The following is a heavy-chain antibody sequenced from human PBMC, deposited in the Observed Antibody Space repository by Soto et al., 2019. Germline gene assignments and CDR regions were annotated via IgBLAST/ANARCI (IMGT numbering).Heavy chain of an antibody. CDR1: VFTFSSYA. J-gene: IGHJ4*02. CDR2: ISGSGGST. V-gene: IGHV3-23*01. Sequence: GGSLRLSCSASVFTFSSYAMSWVRQAPGKGLEWVSAISGSGGSTYYADSVKGRFTISRDNSKNTLYLQMNSLRAEDTAVYYCAKYHGDLPFAYYWGQGKLVSGSS. D-gene: IGHD4-17*01. CDR3: AKYHGDLPFAYY.